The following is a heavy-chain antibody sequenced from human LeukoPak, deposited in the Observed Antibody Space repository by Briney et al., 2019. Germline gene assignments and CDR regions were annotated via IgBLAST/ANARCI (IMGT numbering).Heavy chain of an antibody. CDR2: ISGSGGTT. CDR1: GLTFSSYG. V-gene: IGHV3-23*01. J-gene: IGHJ4*02. CDR3: ASGAGDPGSYYSGDY. D-gene: IGHD3-10*01. Sequence: PGGSLRLSCAASGLTFSSYGMSWVRQAPGKGLEWVSAISGSGGTTYYADSVKGRFTISRDNSKKALYLQMNSLRAEDTAVYYCASGAGDPGSYYSGDYWGQGTLVTVSS.